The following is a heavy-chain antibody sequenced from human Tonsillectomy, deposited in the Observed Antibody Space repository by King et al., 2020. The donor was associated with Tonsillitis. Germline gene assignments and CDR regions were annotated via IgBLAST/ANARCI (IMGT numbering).Heavy chain of an antibody. J-gene: IGHJ3*02. V-gene: IGHV1-46*03. D-gene: IGHD1-26*01. Sequence: VQLVESGAEVKKPGASVKVSCKASGYTFTRHYMHWVRQAPGQGLEWVGMINPAGGTTSYAPKWEGRVTMTRDTSTSTGHMELGSLRSEETAVYYCARARGMEWELLPPVPGGFDIWGQGTMVTVSS. CDR1: GYTFTRHY. CDR3: ARARGMEWELLPPVPGGFDI. CDR2: INPAGGTT.